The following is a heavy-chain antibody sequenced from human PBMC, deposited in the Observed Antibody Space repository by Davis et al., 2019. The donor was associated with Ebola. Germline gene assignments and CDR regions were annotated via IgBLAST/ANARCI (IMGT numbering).Heavy chain of an antibody. CDR3: ARDNGGGSHYYYGMDV. Sequence: ASVKVSCKASGYTFSTYGFSWVRQAPGQGLEWMGWINTNTGNPTYAQGFTGRFVFSLDTSVSTAYLQISSLKAEDTAVYYCARDNGGGSHYYYGMDVWGKGTTVTVSS. CDR1: GYTFSTYG. V-gene: IGHV7-4-1*02. J-gene: IGHJ6*04. CDR2: INTNTGNP. D-gene: IGHD2-15*01.